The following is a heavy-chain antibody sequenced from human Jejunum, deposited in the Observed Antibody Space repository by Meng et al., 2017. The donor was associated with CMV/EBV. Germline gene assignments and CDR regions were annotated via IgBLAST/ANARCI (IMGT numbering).Heavy chain of an antibody. CDR1: GFTFSNYW. CDR2: IRQDGSEK. V-gene: IGHV3-7*01. D-gene: IGHD3-10*01. CDR3: GRNRVDH. Sequence: LSCAASGFTFSNYWMSWVRQAPGKGLEWVANIRQDGSEKFYVDSVKGRFTISRDNAKNSLYLQMNSLRDEDTAVYYCGRNRVDHWGQGTLVTVSS. J-gene: IGHJ4*02.